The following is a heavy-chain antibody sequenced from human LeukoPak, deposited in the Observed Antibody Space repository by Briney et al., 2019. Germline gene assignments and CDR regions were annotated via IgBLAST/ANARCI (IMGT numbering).Heavy chain of an antibody. D-gene: IGHD6-6*01. V-gene: IGHV3-43*02. CDR1: GFAFDDYA. CDR3: ALEDSSAHGWGDY. J-gene: IGHJ4*02. Sequence: PGGSLRLSCAASGFAFDDYAMHWVRQAPGKGLEWVSLISGDGGSTYYADSVKGRFTISRDNSKNSLYLQMNSLRTEDTALYYCALEDSSAHGWGDYWGQGTLVTVSS. CDR2: ISGDGGST.